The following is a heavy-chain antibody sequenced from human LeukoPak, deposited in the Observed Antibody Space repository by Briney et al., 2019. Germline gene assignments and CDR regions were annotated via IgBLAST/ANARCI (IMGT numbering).Heavy chain of an antibody. J-gene: IGHJ4*02. CDR1: GYTLTGYY. V-gene: IGHV1-2*02. CDR2: INPNSGGT. Sequence: ASVKVSCKASGYTLTGYYMHWVRHAPGQGLGWRGWINPNSGGTNYPQKFQGRVTMTRDTSISTAYLALSRLRSDDTPVYYCPRDDCTSTSCYVDYSGEGNLFTVSS. D-gene: IGHD2-2*01. CDR3: PRDDCTSTSCYVDY.